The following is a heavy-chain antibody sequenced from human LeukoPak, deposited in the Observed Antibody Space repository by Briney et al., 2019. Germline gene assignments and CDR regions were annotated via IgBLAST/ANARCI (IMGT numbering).Heavy chain of an antibody. CDR1: GGSISSYY. Sequence: SETLSLTCTVSGGSISSYYWSWIRQPLGKGLEWIGYIYYSGSTNYNPSLKSRVTISVDTSKNQFSLKLSSVIAADTAVYYCARADYDILTGYYLFDYWGQGTLVTVSS. J-gene: IGHJ4*02. CDR2: IYYSGST. V-gene: IGHV4-59*01. CDR3: ARADYDILTGYYLFDY. D-gene: IGHD3-9*01.